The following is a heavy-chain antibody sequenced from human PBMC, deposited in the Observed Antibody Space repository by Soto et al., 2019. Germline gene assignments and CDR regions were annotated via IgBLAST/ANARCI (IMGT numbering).Heavy chain of an antibody. CDR3: AGDQGPNYMAV. CDR1: GFTFSDSF. Sequence: QVQLVESGGGLVKPGGSLRLSCAASGFTFSDSFMSWSRQTPGKGLEGLSYIRGRDGNIYYSDSVRGRFTISRDNAKNSVYLQMNSLRAEDTAVYYCAGDQGPNYMAVWGKGTTVTVS. J-gene: IGHJ6*03. CDR2: IRGRDGNI. V-gene: IGHV3-11*01.